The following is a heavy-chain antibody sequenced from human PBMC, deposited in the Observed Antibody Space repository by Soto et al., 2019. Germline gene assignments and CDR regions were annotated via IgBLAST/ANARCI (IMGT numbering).Heavy chain of an antibody. CDR3: ARGGSAWNLYYYYGMDV. CDR1: GGSISSYY. D-gene: IGHD1-1*01. Sequence: PSETLSLTCTVSGGSISSYYWSWIRQPPGKGLEWIGYIYYSGSTNYNPSLKSRVTISADTSKNQFSLKLSCVTAADTAVYYCARGGSAWNLYYYYGMDVWGQGTTVTVSS. J-gene: IGHJ6*02. V-gene: IGHV4-59*01. CDR2: IYYSGST.